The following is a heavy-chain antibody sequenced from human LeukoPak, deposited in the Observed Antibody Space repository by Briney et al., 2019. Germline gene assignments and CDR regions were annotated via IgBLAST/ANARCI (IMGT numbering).Heavy chain of an antibody. CDR3: ASDREYYYGSGSFDY. V-gene: IGHV3-7*04. Sequence: TGGSLRLTCAASGFTFRNYWMTWVRQAPGKGLEWVATIKQDGSEKYYVDSVKGRFTISRDNAKNSLYLQMNSLRADDTAVYYCASDREYYYGSGSFDYWGQGTLVTVSS. CDR2: IKQDGSEK. CDR1: GFTFRNYW. J-gene: IGHJ4*02. D-gene: IGHD3-10*01.